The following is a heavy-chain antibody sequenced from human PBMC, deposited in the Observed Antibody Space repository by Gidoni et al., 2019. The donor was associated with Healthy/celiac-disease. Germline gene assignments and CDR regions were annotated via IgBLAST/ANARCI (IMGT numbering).Heavy chain of an antibody. J-gene: IGHJ6*02. CDR1: GFPFSSYG. CDR2: ISYDGSNK. Sequence: QVQLVESGGCVVQPGRSLSPSCAASGFPFSSYGMHWVRQAPGKGLEWVAVISYDGSNKYYADSVKGRFTISRDNSKNTLYLQMNSLRAEDTAVYYCAKDRRAHYYYDGMDVWGQGTTVTVSS. V-gene: IGHV3-30*18. CDR3: AKDRRAHYYYDGMDV.